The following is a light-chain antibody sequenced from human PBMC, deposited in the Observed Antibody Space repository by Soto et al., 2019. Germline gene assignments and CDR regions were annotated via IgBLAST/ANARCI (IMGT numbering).Light chain of an antibody. CDR1: QSVSSN. CDR2: GAS. V-gene: IGKV3-15*01. Sequence: EIVMTQSPATLSVSPGERATLSCRASQSVSSNLAWYQQKLGQAPSLIIYGASSRATGIPARFSGSGSGTEFTLTVSSLQSEDFAVFYCHHYNDWPPKQYTFGQGTKLEIK. CDR3: HHYNDWPPKQYT. J-gene: IGKJ2*01.